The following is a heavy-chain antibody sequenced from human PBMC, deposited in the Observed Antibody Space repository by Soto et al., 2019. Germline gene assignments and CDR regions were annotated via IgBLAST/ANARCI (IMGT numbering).Heavy chain of an antibody. CDR1: GFSLTTSGVG. V-gene: IGHV2-5*02. D-gene: IGHD3-3*01. Sequence: QITLNESGPTVVRPTETLTLTCRFSGFSLTTSGVGVGWIRQSPGKAPEWLALIYWDDDKRYSASLKSRLTINKDTSKNQGGLTVSDLDPTDTAIYYCAHRVLRTVFGLVTTTTIYFDFWGQGTPVAVSS. CDR3: AHRVLRTVFGLVTTTTIYFDF. CDR2: IYWDDDK. J-gene: IGHJ4*02.